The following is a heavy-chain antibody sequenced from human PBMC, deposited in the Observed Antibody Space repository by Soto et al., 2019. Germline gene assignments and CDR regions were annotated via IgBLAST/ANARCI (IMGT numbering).Heavy chain of an antibody. D-gene: IGHD3-22*01. V-gene: IGHV4-31*03. CDR2: IYYSGST. CDR3: ARDSSGYYPPDAFDI. J-gene: IGHJ3*02. Sequence: QVQLQESGPGLVKPSQTLSLTCTVSGGSISSGGYYWSWIRQHPGKGLEWIGYIYYSGSTYYNPSIKSRVTISVDTYKNQFSLKLSSVTAADTAVYYCARDSSGYYPPDAFDIWGQGTMVTVSS. CDR1: GGSISSGGYY.